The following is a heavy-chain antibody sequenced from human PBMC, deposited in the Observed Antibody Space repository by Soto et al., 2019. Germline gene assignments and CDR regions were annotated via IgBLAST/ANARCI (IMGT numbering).Heavy chain of an antibody. Sequence: PSQTLSLTCAISGESVSSNSAAWNWIRQSPSRGLEWLGRTYYRSKWYNDYAVSVKSRITINPDTSKNQFSLQLNSVTPEDTAVYYCARGYSSSWYYYYYGMDVWGQGTTVTVSS. CDR2: TYYRSKWYN. D-gene: IGHD6-13*01. J-gene: IGHJ6*02. V-gene: IGHV6-1*01. CDR3: ARGYSSSWYYYYYGMDV. CDR1: GESVSSNSAA.